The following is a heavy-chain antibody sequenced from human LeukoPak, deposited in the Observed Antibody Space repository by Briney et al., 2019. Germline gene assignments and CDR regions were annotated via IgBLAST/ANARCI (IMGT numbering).Heavy chain of an antibody. J-gene: IGHJ4*02. Sequence: PGGSLRLSCAASGITFQFTSNNYYMTWVRQAPGKGLEWVANIKQDGSEKYYMDSVRGRFTISRDNAKNSPYLQMNSLRAEDTAVYYCAREIHAAAGGTRPPAYYFDYWGQGTLVTVSS. V-gene: IGHV3-7*03. CDR3: AREIHAAAGGTRPPAYYFDY. CDR2: IKQDGSEK. CDR1: GITFQFTSNNYY. D-gene: IGHD6-13*01.